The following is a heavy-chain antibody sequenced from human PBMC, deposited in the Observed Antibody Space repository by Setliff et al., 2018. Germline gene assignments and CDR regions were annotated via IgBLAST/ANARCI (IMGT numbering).Heavy chain of an antibody. CDR2: ISAYNGNT. CDR1: GYTFTNYG. D-gene: IGHD6-13*01. Sequence: ASVKVSCKASGYTFTNYGISWVRQAPGQGLEWMGWISAYNGNTNYAQKLQGRVTMTTDTSTSTAYMELRSLRSDDTAVYYCARVAAAGPSILYMDVWGKGTTVTVSS. CDR3: ARVAAAGPSILYMDV. V-gene: IGHV1-18*01. J-gene: IGHJ6*03.